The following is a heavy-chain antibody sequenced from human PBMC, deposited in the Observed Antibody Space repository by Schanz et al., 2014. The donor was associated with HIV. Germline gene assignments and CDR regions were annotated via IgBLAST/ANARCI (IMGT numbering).Heavy chain of an antibody. D-gene: IGHD4-17*01. J-gene: IGHJ3*02. Sequence: VQLLESGGDLVQPGGSLRVSCAASGFMFSSYGMSWVRQAPGKGLEWVAVISYDGSNKYYADSVKGRFTISRDNSKNTLYLQMNSLRAEDTAVYYCAKEATVVTLAFDIWGQGTMVTVSS. CDR1: GFMFSSYG. CDR3: AKEATVVTLAFDI. CDR2: ISYDGSNK. V-gene: IGHV3-30*18.